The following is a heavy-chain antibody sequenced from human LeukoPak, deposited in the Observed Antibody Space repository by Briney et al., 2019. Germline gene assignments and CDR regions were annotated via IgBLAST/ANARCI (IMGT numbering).Heavy chain of an antibody. CDR1: GGSISSSSYY. J-gene: IGHJ4*02. Sequence: PSETLSLTCTVSGGSISSSSYYWGWIRQPPGKGLEWIGSIYYSGSTYYNPSLKSRVTISVDTSKNQFSLKLSSVTAADTAVYYCARDEEYCGGDCYVPFDYWGQGALVTVSS. V-gene: IGHV4-39*02. CDR3: ARDEEYCGGDCYVPFDY. D-gene: IGHD2-21*02. CDR2: IYYSGST.